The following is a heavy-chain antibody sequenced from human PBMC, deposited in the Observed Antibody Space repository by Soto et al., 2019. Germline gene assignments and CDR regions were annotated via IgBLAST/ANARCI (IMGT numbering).Heavy chain of an antibody. V-gene: IGHV1-69*06. Sequence: QVQLVQSGAEVKKPGSSVKVSCKASGGTFSSYAISWVRQAPGQGLEWMGGIIPIFGTANYAQKFQGRVTITADKSTSTAYMELSSLRSEDTAVYYCARGKTMTVVVPRYYFDYWGQGTLVTVSS. D-gene: IGHD3-22*01. J-gene: IGHJ4*02. CDR3: ARGKTMTVVVPRYYFDY. CDR2: IIPIFGTA. CDR1: GGTFSSYA.